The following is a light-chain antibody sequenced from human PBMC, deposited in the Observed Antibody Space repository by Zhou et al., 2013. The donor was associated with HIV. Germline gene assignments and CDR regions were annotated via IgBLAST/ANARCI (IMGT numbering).Light chain of an antibody. CDR2: DAS. Sequence: DILLTQSPSSLSASVGDRVTITCQASQDISNHLNWYQQKPGRAPKVVIYDASHLRTGVPSRFSGRGSATDFSFTITNLQPEDIATHYCQQYDNLPLAFGGGTKVEVK. CDR1: QDISNH. J-gene: IGKJ4*01. CDR3: QQYDNLPLA. V-gene: IGKV1-33*01.